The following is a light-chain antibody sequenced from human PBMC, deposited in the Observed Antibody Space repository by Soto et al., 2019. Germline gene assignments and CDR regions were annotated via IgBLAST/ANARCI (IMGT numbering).Light chain of an antibody. CDR3: CSYVGSFIFA. J-gene: IGLJ1*01. Sequence: LSPPRSVSWSPGQSDTISCTGTNRDVGYYNYVAWYQQYPGKAPKLMIYDVSGRPSGVPDRFSGSTSGNTASLTISGLQAEDEAYYYRCSYVGSFIFAFGTGTKVTVL. CDR1: NRDVGYYNY. CDR2: DVS. V-gene: IGLV2-11*01.